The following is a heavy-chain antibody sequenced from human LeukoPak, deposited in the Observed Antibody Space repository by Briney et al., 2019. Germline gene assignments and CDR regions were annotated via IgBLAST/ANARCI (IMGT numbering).Heavy chain of an antibody. D-gene: IGHD3-10*01. CDR1: GFTFSSYA. CDR3: AKVNVLLWFGESYNDY. V-gene: IGHV3-23*01. Sequence: PGGSLRLSCAASGFTFSSYAMSWVRQAPGKGLEWVSAISGSGGSTYYADSVRGRFTISRDNSKNTLYLQMNSLRAEDTAVYYCAKVNVLLWFGESYNDYWGQGTLVTVSS. J-gene: IGHJ4*02. CDR2: ISGSGGST.